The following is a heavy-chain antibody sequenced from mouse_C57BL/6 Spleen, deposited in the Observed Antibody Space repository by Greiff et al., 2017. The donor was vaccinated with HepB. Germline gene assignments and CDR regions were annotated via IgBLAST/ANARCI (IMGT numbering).Heavy chain of an antibody. J-gene: IGHJ2*01. CDR3: ARDITTVVAPYYFDY. CDR2: IYPGDGYT. CDR1: CYAFTSSW. V-gene: IGHV1-82*01. D-gene: IGHD1-1*01. Sequence: QVQLQQSGPELVKPGASVTLSCKASCYAFTSSWMNWVKLRPGKCLEWIGRIYPGDGYTNYNGKFKGKTTLPADKSSSTAYMQLSSLTSEDSAVYFCARDITTVVAPYYFDYWGQGTTLTVSS.